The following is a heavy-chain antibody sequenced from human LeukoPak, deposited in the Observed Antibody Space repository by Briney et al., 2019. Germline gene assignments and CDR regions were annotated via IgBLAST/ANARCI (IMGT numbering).Heavy chain of an antibody. Sequence: ASVKVSCKVSGYTLTELSMHWLRQAPGKGLGWMGGFDPEDGETIYAQKFQGRVTMTEDTSTDTAYMELSSLRSEDTAVYYCATSGAGQHGYWGQGTLVTVSS. J-gene: IGHJ4*02. D-gene: IGHD4-17*01. CDR1: GYTLTELS. V-gene: IGHV1-24*01. CDR2: FDPEDGET. CDR3: ATSGAGQHGY.